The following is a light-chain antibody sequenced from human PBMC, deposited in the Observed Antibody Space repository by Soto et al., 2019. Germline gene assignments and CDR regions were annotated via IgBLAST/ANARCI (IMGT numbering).Light chain of an antibody. Sequence: DIQMTQSPSTLSASIGDRVTITCRASQSITTFLAWYQQKPGKAPQILIYDASKLEPGVPSRLSGGGSGTEFTLTISSLQPDDFATYYCQQYSTYPPTVGGGTKVDSK. J-gene: IGKJ4*01. CDR1: QSITTF. CDR3: QQYSTYPPT. V-gene: IGKV1-5*01. CDR2: DAS.